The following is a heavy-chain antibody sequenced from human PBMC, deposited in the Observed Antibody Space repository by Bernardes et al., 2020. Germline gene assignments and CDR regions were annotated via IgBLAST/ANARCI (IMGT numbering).Heavy chain of an antibody. CDR3: ARDSGRSGYLMDV. V-gene: IGHV3-48*02. D-gene: IGHD3-3*01. Sequence: GVLRLSCAAAGFTFSSYSMNWVRQAPGKGLEWVSYISSNSRTIYYADSVKGRFTISRDNAKNSPYLQMNSLRDEDTAVYQCARDSGRSGYLMDVWGKGTTVTVSS. CDR1: GFTFSSYS. CDR2: ISSNSRTI. J-gene: IGHJ6*04.